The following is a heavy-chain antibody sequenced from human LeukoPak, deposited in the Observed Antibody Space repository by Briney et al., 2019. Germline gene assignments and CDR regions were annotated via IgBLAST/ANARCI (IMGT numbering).Heavy chain of an antibody. Sequence: PSETLCLTCTVSGVALCSSSNYCGWVRQTPGKGLGWIGTMYYSGSTNYHPSLKGRVTLSIATPKSQFSLRLSPVTAADTAVYYCASTSTAGTIDYWSQGTLVTVPS. D-gene: IGHD1-1*01. CDR3: ASTSTAGTIDY. CDR2: MYYSGST. CDR1: GVALCSSSNY. V-gene: IGHV4-39*01. J-gene: IGHJ4*02.